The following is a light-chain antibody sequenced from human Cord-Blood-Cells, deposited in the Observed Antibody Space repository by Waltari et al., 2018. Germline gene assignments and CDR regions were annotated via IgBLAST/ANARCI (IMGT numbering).Light chain of an antibody. CDR3: QQYNNWPRT. Sequence: IVMTQSPATLSVSPGERATLSCRASQSVSSNLAWYQQKPGQAPRLLSYGASTRATGIPARFSGSGSGTEFTLTISSLQSEDFAVYYCQQYNNWPRTFGQGTKVEIK. CDR2: GAS. CDR1: QSVSSN. J-gene: IGKJ1*01. V-gene: IGKV3-15*01.